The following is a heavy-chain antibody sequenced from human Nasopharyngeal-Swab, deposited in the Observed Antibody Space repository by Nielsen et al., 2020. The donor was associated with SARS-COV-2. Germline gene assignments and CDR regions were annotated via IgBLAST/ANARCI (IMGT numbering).Heavy chain of an antibody. CDR3: AKDLGIAARPDGIDY. V-gene: IGHV3-23*01. Sequence: LSLTCAASGFTFSSYAMSWVRQAPGKGLEWVSAISGSGGSTYYADSVKGRFTISRDNSKNTLYLQMNSLRAEDTAVYYCAKDLGIAARPDGIDYWGQGTLVTVSS. D-gene: IGHD6-6*01. CDR2: ISGSGGST. CDR1: GFTFSSYA. J-gene: IGHJ4*02.